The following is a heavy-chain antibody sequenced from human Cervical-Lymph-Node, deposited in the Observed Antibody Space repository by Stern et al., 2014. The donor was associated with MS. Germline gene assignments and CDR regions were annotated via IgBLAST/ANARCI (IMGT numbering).Heavy chain of an antibody. J-gene: IGHJ4*02. CDR1: GGSINTTGYY. CDR2: IHYRGST. CDR3: ARSDRLWGSFDY. V-gene: IGHV4-31*03. Sequence: QVQLQESGPGLAKPSQTLSLTCTVSGGSINTTGYYWTWIRQHPGKGLEWIGYIHYRGSTYYNPSLKSRGTISVDTSKNQFSLKLTSVTAADTALYYCARSDRLWGSFDYWCQVSLVTVSS. D-gene: IGHD3-16*01.